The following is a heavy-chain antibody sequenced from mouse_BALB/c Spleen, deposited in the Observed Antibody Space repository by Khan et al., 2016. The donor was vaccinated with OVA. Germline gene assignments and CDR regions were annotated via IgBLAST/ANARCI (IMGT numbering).Heavy chain of an antibody. V-gene: IGHV1-20*02. CDR1: GYSFTGYF. D-gene: IGHD1-1*01. J-gene: IGHJ2*01. Sequence: EVQLQQSGPELVKPGASVKISCKASGYSFTGYFMNWVMQSHGKSLEWIGRINPHIGETFYNQKFKDKATLTVDESSTTAHMELRSLPSEDSAVYYCARKNGSDFDYWGQGTTLTVSS. CDR2: INPHIGET. CDR3: ARKNGSDFDY.